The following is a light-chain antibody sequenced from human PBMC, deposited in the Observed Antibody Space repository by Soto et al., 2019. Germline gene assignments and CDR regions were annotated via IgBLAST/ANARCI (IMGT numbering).Light chain of an antibody. CDR1: SSDIGPYNY. J-gene: IGLJ3*02. CDR2: TNN. V-gene: IGLV2-14*01. CDR3: QSYDRSLRVV. Sequence: QSVLTQPASVSGSPGQSITISCTGTSSDIGPYNYVSWYQQHPGKAPKLLIYTNNNRPSGVPDRFSGSKAGSSASLAITGLQAEDEADYYCQSYDRSLRVVFGGGTKVTVL.